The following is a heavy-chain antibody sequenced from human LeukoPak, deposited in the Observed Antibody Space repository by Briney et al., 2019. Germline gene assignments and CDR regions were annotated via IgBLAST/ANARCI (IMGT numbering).Heavy chain of an antibody. D-gene: IGHD3-16*02. V-gene: IGHV1-69*13. Sequence: SVKVSCKASGGTFSNYAINWVRQAPGQGLEWMGGIIPIFGTANYAQKFQGRVTITADESTSTAYMELSSLRSEDTAVYYCARVVYDYVWGSYRYVNYFDYWGQGTLVTVSS. CDR3: ARVVYDYVWGSYRYVNYFDY. J-gene: IGHJ4*02. CDR1: GGTFSNYA. CDR2: IIPIFGTA.